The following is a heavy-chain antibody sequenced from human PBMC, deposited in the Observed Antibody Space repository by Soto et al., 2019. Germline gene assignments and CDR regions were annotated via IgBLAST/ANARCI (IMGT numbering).Heavy chain of an antibody. CDR2: IYSNSDT. J-gene: IGHJ4*02. V-gene: IGHV3-66*01. Sequence: EVQLVESGGGLVQPGGSLRLSCAASGFTVGYNYMSWVRQVPGKGLEWVSVIYSNSDTDHADSVKGRFIISRDNSKNTVYLQMNSLRAEDTAVYYCARSSKDYGDYGWGQGTLVTVST. D-gene: IGHD4-17*01. CDR3: ARSSKDYGDYG. CDR1: GFTVGYNY.